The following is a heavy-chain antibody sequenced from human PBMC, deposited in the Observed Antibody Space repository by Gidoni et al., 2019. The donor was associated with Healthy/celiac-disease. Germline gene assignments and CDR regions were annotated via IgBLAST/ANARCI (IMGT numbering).Heavy chain of an antibody. V-gene: IGHV3-30-3*01. J-gene: IGHJ3*01. Sequence: QVQLGVSGGDVVQPGRSLTLSCEASGFTFSGYAMHWVRQAPGQGLEWVAVISYDGSNNYYADSVKGRFTLSRDNSKNTLYLQMNSLRAEDTAVYYCARGKQQLATYWGQGTMVTVSS. D-gene: IGHD6-13*01. CDR3: ARGKQQLATY. CDR2: ISYDGSNN. CDR1: GFTFSGYA.